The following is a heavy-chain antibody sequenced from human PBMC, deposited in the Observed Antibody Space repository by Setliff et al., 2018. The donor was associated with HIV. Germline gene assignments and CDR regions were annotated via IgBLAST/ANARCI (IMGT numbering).Heavy chain of an antibody. J-gene: IGHJ4*02. CDR2: IGSLGDK. V-gene: IGHV3-11*05. Sequence: GGSLRLSCVGSGFTFNDYHISWIRQAPGKGLEWISYIGSLGDKEYADSVKGRFTISRDNARKSVYLQIDSLRAEDTAVYCCARDRGYDLDYFDYWGQGTLVTVSS. CDR3: ARDRGYDLDYFDY. D-gene: IGHD5-12*01. CDR1: GFTFNDYH.